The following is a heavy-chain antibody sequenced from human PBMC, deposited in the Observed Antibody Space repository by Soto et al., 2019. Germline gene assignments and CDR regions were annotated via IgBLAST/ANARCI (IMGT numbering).Heavy chain of an antibody. J-gene: IGHJ4*02. D-gene: IGHD1-1*01. Sequence: GGSLRLTCAASGVTITSNYMSWVRQAAGRGLEWVSRINDYGDRINYADSVKGRFTISRDDAKSELYLQMNSLRAEDTAVYYCARGGLEPFDYWGQGALVTVSS. CDR2: INDYGDRI. CDR3: ARGGLEPFDY. V-gene: IGHV3-74*01. CDR1: GVTITSNY.